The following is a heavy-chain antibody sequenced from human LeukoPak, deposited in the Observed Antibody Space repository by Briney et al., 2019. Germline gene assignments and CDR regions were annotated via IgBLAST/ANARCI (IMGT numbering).Heavy chain of an antibody. V-gene: IGHV4-31*03. Sequence: SETLSLTCTVSGGSISSGGYYWSWIRQHPGKGLEWIGYIYYSGSTYYNPSLKSRATISVDTSKNQFSLKLSSVTAADTAVYYCARGRIAARVDYWGQGTLVTVSS. D-gene: IGHD6-6*01. CDR2: IYYSGST. CDR1: GGSISSGGYY. J-gene: IGHJ4*02. CDR3: ARGRIAARVDY.